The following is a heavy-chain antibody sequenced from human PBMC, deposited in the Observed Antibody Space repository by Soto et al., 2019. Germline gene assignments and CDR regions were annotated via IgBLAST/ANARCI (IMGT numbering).Heavy chain of an antibody. CDR1: GGTFSSYA. J-gene: IGHJ5*02. Sequence: QVQLVQSGAEVKKPGSSVKVSCKASGGTFSSYAISWVRQAPGQGLEWMGGIIPIFGTANYAQKFQGRVTITADKSTSTAYMELSSVRSEDTAVYYCARRGRGYCRSTSCYRGWFGPWGQGTLVTVSS. D-gene: IGHD2-2*01. CDR3: ARRGRGYCRSTSCYRGWFGP. CDR2: IIPIFGTA. V-gene: IGHV1-69*06.